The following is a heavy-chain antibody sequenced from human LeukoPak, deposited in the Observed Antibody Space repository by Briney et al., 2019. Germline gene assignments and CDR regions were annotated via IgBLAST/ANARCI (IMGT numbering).Heavy chain of an antibody. Sequence: GGSLRLSCAASGFTFSSHGMHWVRQAPGKGLEWVAFIRYDGHNKYYVDSVKGRFTISRDNSKNTPYLQMSSLRTEDTAVYYCAKEGTTIFGMATPSGGCSHWGQGTLVTVSS. V-gene: IGHV3-30*02. CDR1: GFTFSSHG. J-gene: IGHJ4*02. CDR3: AKEGTTIFGMATPSGGCSH. D-gene: IGHD3-3*01. CDR2: IRYDGHNK.